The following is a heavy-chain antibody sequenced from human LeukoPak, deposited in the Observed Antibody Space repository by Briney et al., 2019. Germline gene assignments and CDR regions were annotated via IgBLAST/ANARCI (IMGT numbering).Heavy chain of an antibody. V-gene: IGHV4-59*01. D-gene: IGHD3-3*01. Sequence: PSETLSLTCTVSGGSSSSYYWSWIRQPPGKGLEWIGYIYYSGSTNYNPSLKSRVTISVDTSKNRFSLKLSSVTAADTAVYYCARRTGSGYYVFDYWGQGTLVTVSS. CDR1: GGSSSSYY. CDR2: IYYSGST. CDR3: ARRTGSGYYVFDY. J-gene: IGHJ4*02.